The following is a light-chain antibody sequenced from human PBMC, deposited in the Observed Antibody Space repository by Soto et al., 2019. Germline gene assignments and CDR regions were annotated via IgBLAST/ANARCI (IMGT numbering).Light chain of an antibody. CDR2: DAS. CDR1: QSVSTSD. Sequence: EIVLTQSPGTLSLSPGERATLSCRASQSVSTSDFAWYQQKPGQAPRLLIYDASNRATGIPARFSGSGSGTDFTLTISSLEPEDFAVYYCQQRSNWPLTFGGGTKVDIK. J-gene: IGKJ4*01. CDR3: QQRSNWPLT. V-gene: IGKV3D-20*02.